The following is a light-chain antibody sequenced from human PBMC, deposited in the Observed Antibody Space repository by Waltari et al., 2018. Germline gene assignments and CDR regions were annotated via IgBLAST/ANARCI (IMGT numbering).Light chain of an antibody. CDR3: NSYAGSSSWV. CDR2: DVS. J-gene: IGLJ3*02. CDR1: SSDVGFYNY. V-gene: IGLV2-14*01. Sequence: QSALTQPASVSGSPGQSITISCTGTSSDVGFYNYVSWYQQHPGKAPKLMIYDVSERPSGFSKRFPGSKSGNTASLTISGLQAEDEADYYCNSYAGSSSWVFGGGTKLTVL.